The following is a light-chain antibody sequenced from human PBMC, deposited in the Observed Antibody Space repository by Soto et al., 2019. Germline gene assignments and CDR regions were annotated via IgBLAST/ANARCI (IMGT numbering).Light chain of an antibody. J-gene: IGKJ4*01. CDR2: AAS. CDR1: LPISNY. Sequence: DIQRTQSPSSLSASLEDRVTITRRASLPISNYLAWYQQKPGKAPKLLIYAASGLQSGVPSRFSGSGPGTDFTLTIRRLEPEDFAVYYCQQYGSSPLTFGGGTKVDIK. V-gene: IGKV1-16*01. CDR3: QQYGSSPLT.